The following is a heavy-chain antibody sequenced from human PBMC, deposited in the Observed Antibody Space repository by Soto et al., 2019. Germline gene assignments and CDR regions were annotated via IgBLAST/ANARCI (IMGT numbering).Heavy chain of an antibody. J-gene: IGHJ5*02. Sequence: QLQLQESGPGLVKPSETLSLTCTVSGGSISSSSYYWGWIRQPPGKGLEWIGRIYYSGSTYYNPSPTSRGTIAVDTSKNQFSLKLSSVTAADTAVYYCARRAYCGGGSCYSLFGWFDPWGQGTLVTVSS. CDR2: IYYSGST. D-gene: IGHD2-15*01. V-gene: IGHV4-39*01. CDR1: GGSISSSSYY. CDR3: ARRAYCGGGSCYSLFGWFDP.